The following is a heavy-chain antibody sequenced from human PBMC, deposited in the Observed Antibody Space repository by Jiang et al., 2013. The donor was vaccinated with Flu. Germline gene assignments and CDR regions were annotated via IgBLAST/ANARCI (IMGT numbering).Heavy chain of an antibody. Sequence: PGLVKPSETLSVTCSVSGGSISTSSYHWGWIRQSPEKGLEWVGTISNSGDTYYNPSLKSRVTISADTSKDQLSLKLTSVAAADTAVYYCVKLRVGIVIVAATFYYMDVWGPGTTVIVSS. CDR1: GGSISTSSYH. V-gene: IGHV4-39*01. CDR2: ISNSGDT. D-gene: IGHD2/OR15-2a*01. CDR3: VKLRVGIVIVAATFYYMDV. J-gene: IGHJ6*01.